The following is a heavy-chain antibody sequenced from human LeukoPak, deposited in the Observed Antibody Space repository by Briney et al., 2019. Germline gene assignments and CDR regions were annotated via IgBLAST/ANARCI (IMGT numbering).Heavy chain of an antibody. CDR2: INHSGST. D-gene: IGHD2-2*01. Sequence: PSETLSLTCAVYGGSFSGYYWSWIRQPPGKGLEWIGEINHSGSTNYNPSLKSRVTISVDTSKDQFSLTLSSVTAADTAVYYCARWGRLTGYCSSTSCYAPYYYYGMDVWGQGTTVTVSS. CDR3: ARWGRLTGYCSSTSCYAPYYYYGMDV. V-gene: IGHV4-34*01. J-gene: IGHJ6*02. CDR1: GGSFSGYY.